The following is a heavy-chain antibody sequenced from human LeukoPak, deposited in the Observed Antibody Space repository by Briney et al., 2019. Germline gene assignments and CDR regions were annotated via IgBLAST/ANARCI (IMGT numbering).Heavy chain of an antibody. CDR2: MNPNSGNT. CDR1: GYTFTSYD. V-gene: IGHV1-8*01. D-gene: IGHD2-21*02. Sequence: GASVRVSCKASGYTFTSYDINWVRQAPGQGLEWMGWMNPNSGNTGYAQKFQGRVTMTRNTSISTAYMELSSLRSEDTAVYYCAREPLGGGDCCRFDYWGQGTLVTVSS. CDR3: AREPLGGGDCCRFDY. J-gene: IGHJ4*02.